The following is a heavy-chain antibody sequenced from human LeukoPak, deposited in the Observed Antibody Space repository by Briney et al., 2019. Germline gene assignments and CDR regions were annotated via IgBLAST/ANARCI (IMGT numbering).Heavy chain of an antibody. CDR3: AKDRVTASPRVFDY. Sequence: GGSLRLSCAASGFTFSSYWMHWVRQAPGKGLVWVSAISGSGGSTYYADSVKGRFTISRDNSKNTLYLQMNSLRAEGTAVYYCAKDRVTASPRVFDYWGQGTLVTVSS. CDR2: ISGSGGST. D-gene: IGHD2-21*02. CDR1: GFTFSSYW. J-gene: IGHJ4*02. V-gene: IGHV3-23*01.